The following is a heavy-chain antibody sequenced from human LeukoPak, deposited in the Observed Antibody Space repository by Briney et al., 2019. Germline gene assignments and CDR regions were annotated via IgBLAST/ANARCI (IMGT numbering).Heavy chain of an antibody. V-gene: IGHV1-46*03. D-gene: IGHD3-22*01. J-gene: IGHJ4*02. CDR3: ARASDSSGYYAPQHYFDY. CDR1: GYTFTSYY. CDR2: INPSGGST. Sequence: ASVKVSCKASGYTFTSYYMHWVRQAPGQGLEWMGIINPSGGSTRYAQKFQGRVTMTRDTSTSTVYMALSSLRSEDTAVYYCARASDSSGYYAPQHYFDYWGQGTPVTVSS.